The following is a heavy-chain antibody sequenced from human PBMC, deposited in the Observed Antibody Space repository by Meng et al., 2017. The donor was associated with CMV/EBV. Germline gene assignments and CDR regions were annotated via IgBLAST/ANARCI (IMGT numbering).Heavy chain of an antibody. CDR2: ISYDGSNK. CDR1: GFTFSSYA. Sequence: QVQLVGSGGGVVQPGRSLRLSCAASGFTFSSYAMHWVRQAPGKGLEWVAVISYDGSNKYYADSVKGRFTISRDNSKNTLYLQMNSLRAEDTAVYYCAPGWFDPWGQGTLVTVS. CDR3: APGWFDP. V-gene: IGHV3-30-3*01. J-gene: IGHJ5*02.